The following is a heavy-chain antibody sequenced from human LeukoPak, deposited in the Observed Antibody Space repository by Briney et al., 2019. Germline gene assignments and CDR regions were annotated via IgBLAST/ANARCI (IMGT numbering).Heavy chain of an antibody. J-gene: IGHJ4*02. D-gene: IGHD5-18*01. CDR3: ARLRGYSLYYFDY. CDR1: GFTFSSYS. V-gene: IGHV3-21*01. Sequence: GGSLRLSCAAPGFTFSSYSMNWVRQAPGKGLEWVSSISSSSSYIYYADSVKGRFTISRDNAKNSLYLQMNSLRAEDTAVYYCARLRGYSLYYFDYWGQGTLVTVSS. CDR2: ISSSSSYI.